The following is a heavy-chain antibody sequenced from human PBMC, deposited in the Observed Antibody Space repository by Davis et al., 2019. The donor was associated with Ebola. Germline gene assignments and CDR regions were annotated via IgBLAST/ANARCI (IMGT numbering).Heavy chain of an antibody. Sequence: GESLKISCAASGFTFSSYAMHWVRQAPGKGLEWVAVISYDGSNKYFADSVKGRFTISRDNSKNTLYLQMNSLRAEDTALYYCARDPLYGSGPKSYMDVWGKGTTVTVSS. CDR2: ISYDGSNK. CDR3: ARDPLYGSGPKSYMDV. J-gene: IGHJ6*03. CDR1: GFTFSSYA. D-gene: IGHD3-10*01. V-gene: IGHV3-30-3*01.